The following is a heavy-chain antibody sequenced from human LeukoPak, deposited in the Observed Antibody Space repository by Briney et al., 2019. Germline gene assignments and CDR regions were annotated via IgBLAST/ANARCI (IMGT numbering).Heavy chain of an antibody. Sequence: GRSLRLSCAASGFIFSSYGMHWVRQAPGKGLEWVAVVWYDGTNKYYADSVKGRFTISRDNSKNTLYLQMNSLRAEDTAVYYCAREANRVPGTMYFDYWGQGTLVTVSS. CDR3: AREANRVPGTMYFDY. CDR2: VWYDGTNK. J-gene: IGHJ4*02. D-gene: IGHD2-2*01. CDR1: GFIFSSYG. V-gene: IGHV3-33*01.